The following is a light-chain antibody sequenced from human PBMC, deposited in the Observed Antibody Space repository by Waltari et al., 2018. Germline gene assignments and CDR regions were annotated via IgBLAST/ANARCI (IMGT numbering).Light chain of an antibody. V-gene: IGLV2-23*02. CDR3: CTYAGSSTYA. J-gene: IGLJ1*01. CDR2: DVT. Sequence: QSSLTQPASVSWSPGQSTTLSCTGPSTAAGYSSLVSWYQQPPGTAPKLIIYDVTKRPSGVSDRCSGSKSGNTAFLTISGLQAEDEADYHCCTYAGSSTYAFGTGTTVSVL. CDR1: STAAGYSSL.